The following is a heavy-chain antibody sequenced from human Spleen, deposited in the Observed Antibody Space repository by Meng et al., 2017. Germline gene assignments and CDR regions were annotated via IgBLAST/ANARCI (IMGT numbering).Heavy chain of an antibody. D-gene: IGHD5-24*01. CDR3: AREREVATSTKSAWYFDV. CDR1: GYSITGSYN. CDR2: IYQSGST. J-gene: IGHJ2*01. V-gene: IGHV4-38-2*02. Sequence: SETLSLTCAVSGYSITGSYNWGWIRQSPGKGLEWIGSIYQSGSTYYNPSLKSRVTMSADTSKNQFSLKLSSVTAADTAVYYCAREREVATSTKSAWYFDVWGRGTLVTVSS.